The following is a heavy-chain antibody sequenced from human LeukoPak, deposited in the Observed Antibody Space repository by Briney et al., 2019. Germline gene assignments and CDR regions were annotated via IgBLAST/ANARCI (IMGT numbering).Heavy chain of an antibody. Sequence: GGSLRLSCAASGFTFSSYSMNWVRQAPGKGREWVSYISSSSSTIYYADSVKGRFTISRDNAKNSLYLQMNSLRAEDTAVYYCAREIGRYYYMDVWGKGTTVTVSS. CDR3: AREIGRYYYMDV. CDR1: GFTFSSYS. J-gene: IGHJ6*03. V-gene: IGHV3-48*04. CDR2: ISSSSSTI.